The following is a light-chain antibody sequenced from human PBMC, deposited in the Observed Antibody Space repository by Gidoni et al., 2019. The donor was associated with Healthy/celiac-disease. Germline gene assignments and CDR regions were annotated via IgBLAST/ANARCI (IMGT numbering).Light chain of an antibody. CDR3: QQRSNWAPYS. CDR2: DAS. J-gene: IGKJ2*03. V-gene: IGKV3-11*01. CDR1: QSVSSY. Sequence: EIVLTQSPATLSLSPGERATLSCRASQSVSSYLAWYQQKPGQAPRLLIYDASNRATGIPARFSGSGSVTDFTLTISSLEPEDFAVYYCQQRSNWAPYSFGQGTKLEIK.